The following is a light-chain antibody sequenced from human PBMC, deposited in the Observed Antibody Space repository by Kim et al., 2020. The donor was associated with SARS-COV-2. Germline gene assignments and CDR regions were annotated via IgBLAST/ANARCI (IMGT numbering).Light chain of an antibody. CDR1: QSVSSSY. CDR3: HQYGSSPPYT. V-gene: IGKV3-20*01. J-gene: IGKJ2*01. Sequence: EIVLTQSPGTLSLSPGERATLSCRASQSVSSSYLAWYQQKPGQAPRLLIYGASSRATGIPDRFSGSGSGTDFTLTISRLEPEDFAVYYCHQYGSSPPYTFGQGTKLE. CDR2: GAS.